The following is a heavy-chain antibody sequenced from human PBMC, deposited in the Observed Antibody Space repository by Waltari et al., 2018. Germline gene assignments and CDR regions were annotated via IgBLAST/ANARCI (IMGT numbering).Heavy chain of an antibody. V-gene: IGHV1-2*02. CDR2: INPNSGGT. D-gene: IGHD5-12*01. Sequence: QVQLVQSGAEVKKPGSSVKVSCKASGGTFSSYAISWVQQAPGQGLEWMGGINPNSGGTNYAQKFQGRVTMTRDTSISTAYMELSRLRSDDTAVYYCARDMATSYWGQGTLVTVSS. J-gene: IGHJ4*02. CDR3: ARDMATSY. CDR1: GGTFSSYA.